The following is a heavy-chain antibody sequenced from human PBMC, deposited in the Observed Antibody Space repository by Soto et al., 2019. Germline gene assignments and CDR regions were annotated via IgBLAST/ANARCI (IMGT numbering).Heavy chain of an antibody. CDR3: AVGAR. CDR1: GFTFSREW. CDR2: INQDGSEK. Sequence: GRSLRLSCAASGFTFSREWMSWVRQAPGKGLEWVAYINQDGSEKDYVYSVEGRFTISRDNGKTSRNLRMKSLSAEDTAVDVCAVGARGGQGAHVTVSS. V-gene: IGHV3-7*03. J-gene: IGHJ4*02.